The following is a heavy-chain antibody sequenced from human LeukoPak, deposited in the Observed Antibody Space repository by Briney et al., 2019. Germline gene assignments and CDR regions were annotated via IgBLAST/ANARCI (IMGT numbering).Heavy chain of an antibody. CDR3: ARVSVATDFLFDY. J-gene: IGHJ4*02. Sequence: SGTLSLTCAVSGGSISSSNWWSWVRQPPGKGLEWIGEIYHSGSTNYNPFLKSRVTISVDKSKNQFSLKLSSVTAADTAVYYCARVSVATDFLFDYWGQGTLVTVSS. D-gene: IGHD2-15*01. V-gene: IGHV4-4*02. CDR2: IYHSGST. CDR1: GGSISSSNW.